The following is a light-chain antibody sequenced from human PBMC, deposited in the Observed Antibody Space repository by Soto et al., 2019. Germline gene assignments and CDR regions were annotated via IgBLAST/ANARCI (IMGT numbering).Light chain of an antibody. Sequence: QSALAQPRSVSGSPGQSVTISCTGTTNDVGNYNYVSWYQQHPSKAPKLMIYDVTERPSGVPDRFSGSKSGNTASLTISGLQAEDEADYYCCSYAGSYSYVFGTGTKV. CDR1: TNDVGNYNY. J-gene: IGLJ1*01. CDR2: DVT. CDR3: CSYAGSYSYV. V-gene: IGLV2-11*01.